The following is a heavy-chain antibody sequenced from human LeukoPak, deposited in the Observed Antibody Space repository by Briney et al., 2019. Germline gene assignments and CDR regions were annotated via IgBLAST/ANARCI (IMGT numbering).Heavy chain of an antibody. CDR3: ARGGHSSMALDY. J-gene: IGHJ4*02. V-gene: IGHV4-59*01. Sequence: SETLSLTCTVSGGSISSYYWNWIRQPPGKGLEWIGYIYYSGSTNYNPSLKSRVTISVDTSKNQFSLKLSSVTAADTAVYYCARGGHSSMALDYWGQGTLVTVSS. D-gene: IGHD2/OR15-2a*01. CDR1: GGSISSYY. CDR2: IYYSGST.